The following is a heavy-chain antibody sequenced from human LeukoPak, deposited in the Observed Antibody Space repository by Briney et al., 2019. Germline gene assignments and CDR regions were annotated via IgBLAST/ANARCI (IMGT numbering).Heavy chain of an antibody. D-gene: IGHD4-17*01. CDR3: ARDNGDGAFDI. V-gene: IGHV1-8*01. Sequence: ASVKVSCKASGYTFTSYDINWVRQATGQGFEWMGWMNPNSGNTGYAQKFQGRVTMTRNTSISTAYMELSSLRSEGTGVYYCARDNGDGAFDIWGQGTMVTVSS. CDR2: MNPNSGNT. J-gene: IGHJ3*02. CDR1: GYTFTSYD.